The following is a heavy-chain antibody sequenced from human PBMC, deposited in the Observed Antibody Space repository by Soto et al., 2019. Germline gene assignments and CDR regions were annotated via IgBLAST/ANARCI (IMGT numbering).Heavy chain of an antibody. V-gene: IGHV1-69*06. CDR3: ARGPTAMADYYYYYGMDV. CDR1: GGAFSSYA. Sequence: GASVKVSCKASGGAFSSYAISWVRQAPGQGLEWMGGIIPIFGTANYAQKFQGRVTITADKSTSTAYMELSSLRSEDTAVYYCARGPTAMADYYYYYGMDVWGQGTTVTVSS. CDR2: IIPIFGTA. J-gene: IGHJ6*02. D-gene: IGHD5-18*01.